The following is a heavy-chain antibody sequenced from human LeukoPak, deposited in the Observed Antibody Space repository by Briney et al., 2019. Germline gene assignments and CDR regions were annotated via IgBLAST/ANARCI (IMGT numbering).Heavy chain of an antibody. D-gene: IGHD3-10*01. J-gene: IGHJ4*02. CDR2: ISSSSSYI. V-gene: IGHV3-21*01. CDR1: GFTFSSYS. Sequence: GGSLRLSCAASGFTFSSYSMNWVRQAPGKGLEWVSSISSSSSYIYYADSVKGRFTISRDNAKNSLYLQMNSLRAEDTAVYYCEITMVRGVRFEDDYWGQGTLVTVSS. CDR3: EITMVRGVRFEDDY.